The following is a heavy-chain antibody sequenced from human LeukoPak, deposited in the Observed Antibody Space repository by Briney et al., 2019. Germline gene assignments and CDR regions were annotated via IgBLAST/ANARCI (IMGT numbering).Heavy chain of an antibody. V-gene: IGHV1-18*01. CDR2: ISAYNGNT. D-gene: IGHD3-22*01. CDR3: ARDQGSGYYYGYFDY. J-gene: IGHJ4*02. Sequence: ASVKVSCKASGYTFTSYGISWVRQAPGQGLEWMGWISAYNGNTNYAQKLQGRVTMTTDTSTSTAYMELSSLRSEDTAVYYCARDQGSGYYYGYFDYWGQGTLVTVSS. CDR1: GYTFTSYG.